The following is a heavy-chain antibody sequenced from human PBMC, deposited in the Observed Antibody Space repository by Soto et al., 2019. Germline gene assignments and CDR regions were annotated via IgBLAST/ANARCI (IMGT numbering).Heavy chain of an antibody. Sequence: EMQLLESGGGLVQAGGSLRLSCAASGFTVSSYALNWVRQAPGKGLEWVSGISASTYYADSVKGRFTISRDTSKNTLYLQTNSQRAEDTAIYFCAIRMYSTRWYYLDYWGQGTLVTVSS. D-gene: IGHD6-13*01. CDR2: ISAST. J-gene: IGHJ4*02. CDR1: GFTVSSYA. CDR3: AIRMYSTRWYYLDY. V-gene: IGHV3-23*01.